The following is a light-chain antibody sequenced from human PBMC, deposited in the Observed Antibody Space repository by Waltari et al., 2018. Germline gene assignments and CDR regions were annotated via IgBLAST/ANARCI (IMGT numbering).Light chain of an antibody. CDR1: SGHRSNI. CDR2: VNSYGSH. Sequence: QLVLTQSPSASASLGASVKLTCTLSSGHRSNIIAWLQQQPEKGPRYLMKVNSYGSHSKGDDIPYRFSGSSSGAERYLTISSVQSEDEADYYCQTGGHGTWVFGGGTTLTVL. V-gene: IGLV4-69*01. CDR3: QTGGHGTWV. J-gene: IGLJ3*02.